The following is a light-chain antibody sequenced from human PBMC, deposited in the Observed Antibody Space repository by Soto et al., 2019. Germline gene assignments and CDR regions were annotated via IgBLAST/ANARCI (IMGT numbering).Light chain of an antibody. CDR2: AAS. V-gene: IGKV1-39*01. CDR1: QSISSY. Sequence: DIQMTQSPCSLSASVGDRVTITCRASQSISSYLNWYQQKPGKAPKLLIYAASSLQSGVPSRFSGSGSGTDFTLTIDSLQPEDFATYFCQQYNTYPITFGQGTRLEIK. CDR3: QQYNTYPIT. J-gene: IGKJ5*01.